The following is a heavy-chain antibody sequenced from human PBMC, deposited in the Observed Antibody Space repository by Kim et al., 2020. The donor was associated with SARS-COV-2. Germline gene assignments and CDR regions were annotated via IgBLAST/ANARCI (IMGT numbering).Heavy chain of an antibody. V-gene: IGHV1-46*01. CDR1: GHTFSNYY. CDR2: IAPDGGSE. Sequence: ASVKVSCKASGHTFSNYYVHWMRQAPGQGLEWMGTIAPDGGSEIYAPKFQGRVTFTRDASTSTVYMQLNGLRSEDTAVYYCARPCRRPSVDAIPCFAPW. CDR3: ARPCRRPSVDAIPCFAP. J-gene: IGHJ5*02. D-gene: IGHD2-21*01.